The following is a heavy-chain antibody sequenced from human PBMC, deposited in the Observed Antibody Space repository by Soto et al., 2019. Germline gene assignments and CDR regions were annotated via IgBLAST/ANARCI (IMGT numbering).Heavy chain of an antibody. J-gene: IGHJ5*02. V-gene: IGHV1-69*08. CDR2: IVPTLRLT. CDR3: ATEKYGAGRVGVDT. Sequence: QVQLVQSGAEVKKPGSSLKVSCETSGGTSTIYTITWVRQAPGQGLQWMGRIVPTLRLTNYAQDFQSRLTLTAATSTSTAHMELSSLPSEDTAVYFWATEKYGAGRVGVDTWGQGTLVTVSS. D-gene: IGHD1-26*01. CDR1: GGTSTIYT.